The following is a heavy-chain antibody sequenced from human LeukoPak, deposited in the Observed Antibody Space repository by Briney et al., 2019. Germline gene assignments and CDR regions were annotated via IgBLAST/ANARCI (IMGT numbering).Heavy chain of an antibody. D-gene: IGHD3-22*01. CDR3: ATMHGYYDGSGYWVQ. CDR2: ITPNADRA. V-gene: IGHV3-23*01. J-gene: IGHJ1*01. Sequence: GGSLRLSCAASGFTFGSYGMSWVRQAPGRGLEWVSFITPNADRASYADSVEGRFTISRDNPRNTLYMQMNSLRDEDTAVYYCATMHGYYDGSGYWVQWGQGTLVTVSS. CDR1: GFTFGSYG.